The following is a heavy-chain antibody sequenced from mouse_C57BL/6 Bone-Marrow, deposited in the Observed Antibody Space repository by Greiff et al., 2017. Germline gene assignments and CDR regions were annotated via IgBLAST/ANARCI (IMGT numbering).Heavy chain of an antibody. CDR3: ARRGADGYYDY. Sequence: EVLLVESGGGLVQPGGSLKLSCAASGFTFSDYGMAWVRQVPGKGLEWVAFISNLADSIYYADTLTGRFTISRENAKNTLYLDMSSLRSEDTAMYDFARRGADGYYDYWGRGTALTVSS. CDR1: GFTFSDYG. D-gene: IGHD2-3*01. V-gene: IGHV5-15*01. CDR2: ISNLADSI. J-gene: IGHJ2*01.